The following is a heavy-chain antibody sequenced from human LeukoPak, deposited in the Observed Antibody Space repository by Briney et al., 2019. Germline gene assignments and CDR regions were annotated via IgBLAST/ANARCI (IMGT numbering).Heavy chain of an antibody. CDR2: IYTSGST. Sequence: SETLSLTCTVSGGSISSYHWSWIRQPPGKGLEWIGYIYTSGSTNYNPSLKSRVTISVDTSKNQFSLKLSSVTAADTAVYYCAVLRLGEFPMGYYYYYMDVWGKGTTVTVSS. CDR3: AVLRLGEFPMGYYYYYMDV. J-gene: IGHJ6*03. CDR1: GGSISSYH. V-gene: IGHV4-4*09. D-gene: IGHD3-16*01.